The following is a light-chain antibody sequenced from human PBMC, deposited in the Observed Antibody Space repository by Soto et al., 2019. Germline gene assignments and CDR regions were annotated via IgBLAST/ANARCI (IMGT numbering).Light chain of an antibody. V-gene: IGKV1-5*03. CDR3: LQDYNYPT. Sequence: DIQMTQSPSTLSASVGDGVTITFRTSQRISTWLAWYQQKPGKAPKLLIYKASTLKSGVPSRFSGSGSGTDFTLTISSLQPEDFATYYCLQDYNYPTFGQGTKVDIK. J-gene: IGKJ1*01. CDR2: KAS. CDR1: QRISTW.